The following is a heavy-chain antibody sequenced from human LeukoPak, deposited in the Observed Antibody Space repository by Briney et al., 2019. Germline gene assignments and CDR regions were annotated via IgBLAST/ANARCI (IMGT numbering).Heavy chain of an antibody. CDR2: ISVSSSYI. V-gene: IGHV3-21*01. CDR3: ARYCSGGSCPNYFYYMDV. Sequence: GGSLRLSRAASGFTFSIYSMNWVRQVPGKGLEWVSSISVSSSYIYYADYADSVKGRFTISRDNAKNSLYLQMNSLRAEDTAVYYCARYCSGGSCPNYFYYMDVWGKGTTVTVSS. CDR1: GFTFSIYS. D-gene: IGHD2-15*01. J-gene: IGHJ6*03.